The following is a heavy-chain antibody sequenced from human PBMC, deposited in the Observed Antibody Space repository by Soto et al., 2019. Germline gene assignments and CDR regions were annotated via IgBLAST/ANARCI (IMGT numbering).Heavy chain of an antibody. J-gene: IGHJ4*02. CDR3: ARDPGYCSGGSCYSGYFDY. CDR2: IWYDGSNK. Sequence: PGGSLRLSCAASGFTFSSYGMHWVRQAPGKGLEWVAVIWYDGSNKYYADSVKGRFTISRDNSKNTLYLQMNSLRAEDTAVYYCARDPGYCSGGSCYSGYFDYWGQGTLVTVSS. D-gene: IGHD2-15*01. CDR1: GFTFSSYG. V-gene: IGHV3-33*01.